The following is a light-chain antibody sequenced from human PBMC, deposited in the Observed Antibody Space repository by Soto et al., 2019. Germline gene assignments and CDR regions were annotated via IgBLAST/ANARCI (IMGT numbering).Light chain of an antibody. Sequence: EIVLTQSPGTLSLSPGERATLFCRASQSVSSNYLAWYQQKPGQAPRLLIYGASSRATGIPDRFSGSGSGTDFTLTISRLEPEDFAVYYCQQYGSSSWTFGQGTKVESK. CDR3: QQYGSSSWT. J-gene: IGKJ1*01. CDR1: QSVSSNY. CDR2: GAS. V-gene: IGKV3-20*01.